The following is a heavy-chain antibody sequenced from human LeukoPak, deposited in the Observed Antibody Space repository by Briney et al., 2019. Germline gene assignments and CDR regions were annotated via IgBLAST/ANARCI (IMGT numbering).Heavy chain of an antibody. Sequence: GGSLRLSCAASGFTFSNYAMSWLRQAPGKGLEWVAAIICSGGNTYYADSVNGRFTISRDNSKNTLYLQMNSLRAGDTAVYYCARDKNYYDSSGRRKVTDYWGQGTLVTVSS. CDR2: IICSGGNT. J-gene: IGHJ4*02. CDR3: ARDKNYYDSSGRRKVTDY. CDR1: GFTFSNYA. V-gene: IGHV3-23*01. D-gene: IGHD3-22*01.